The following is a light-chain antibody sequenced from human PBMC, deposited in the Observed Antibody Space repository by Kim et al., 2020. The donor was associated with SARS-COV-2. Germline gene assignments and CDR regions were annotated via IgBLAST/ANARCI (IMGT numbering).Light chain of an antibody. CDR2: GAS. V-gene: IGKV3-20*01. CDR3: QQYADSSLS. J-gene: IGKJ4*01. Sequence: PGEIATLSCRASQSVSSSLAWYQQRPGQTPRLLIYGASTRATGIPDRFSGSGSGTDFILTISRLEPEDFAIYYCQQYADSSLSFGGGTKVDIK. CDR1: QSVSSS.